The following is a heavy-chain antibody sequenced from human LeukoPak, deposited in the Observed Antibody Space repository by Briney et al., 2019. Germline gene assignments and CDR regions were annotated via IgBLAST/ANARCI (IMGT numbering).Heavy chain of an antibody. CDR3: STARDAWGSVVLCY. D-gene: IGHD3-16*01. V-gene: IGHV3-23*01. CDR1: GFTFSSYA. J-gene: IGHJ4*02. Sequence: GGSLRLSCAASGFTFSSYAMSWVRQAPGKGLGWVSAISGSGGSTYYADSVKGRFTITRDNAKNTLYLQMNSRRAEDTATDYCSTARDAWGSVVLCYWGQGTLVTVSS. CDR2: ISGSGGST.